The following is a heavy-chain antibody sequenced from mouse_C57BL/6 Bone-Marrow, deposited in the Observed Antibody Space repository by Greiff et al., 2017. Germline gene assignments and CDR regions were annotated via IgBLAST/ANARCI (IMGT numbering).Heavy chain of an antibody. D-gene: IGHD2-4*01. CDR3: ARGDDDPFAY. J-gene: IGHJ3*01. V-gene: IGHV1-39*01. Sequence: VQLQQSGPELVKPGASVQISCQAPGYSFTDYNMNWVKQCNGKSLEWTGVIIPNYGTTSSNQKFKVKATLTVDQSSSTANMQLNSLTSEDSAVYYGARGDDDPFAYWGQGTLVTVSA. CDR1: GYSFTDYN. CDR2: IIPNYGTT.